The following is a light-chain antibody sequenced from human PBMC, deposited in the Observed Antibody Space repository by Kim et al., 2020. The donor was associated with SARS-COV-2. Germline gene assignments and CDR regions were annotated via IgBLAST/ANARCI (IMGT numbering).Light chain of an antibody. CDR1: QGISSY. CDR2: EAS. Sequence: DIQLTQSPSFLSASVGDRVTITCRARQGISSYLAWYQQKPGKAPKLLIYEASTLQSGVPSRFSGSGSGTEFTLTISSLQPEDFATYYCQQLNSSPLTFGGGTKVDIK. V-gene: IGKV1-9*01. CDR3: QQLNSSPLT. J-gene: IGKJ4*01.